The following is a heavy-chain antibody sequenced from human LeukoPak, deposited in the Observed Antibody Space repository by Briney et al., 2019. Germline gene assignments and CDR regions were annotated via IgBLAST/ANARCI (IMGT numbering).Heavy chain of an antibody. J-gene: IGHJ4*02. CDR3: ARLNEMTTVRFGDY. V-gene: IGHV1-2*02. Sequence: ASVKVSCKASGYTFTSYDINWVRQATGQGLEWMGWINPNSGGTNYAQKFQGRVTMTRDTSISTAYMELTRLRSDDTAVYYCARLNEMTTVRFGDYWGQGTLVTVSS. CDR2: INPNSGGT. D-gene: IGHD5-24*01. CDR1: GYTFTSYD.